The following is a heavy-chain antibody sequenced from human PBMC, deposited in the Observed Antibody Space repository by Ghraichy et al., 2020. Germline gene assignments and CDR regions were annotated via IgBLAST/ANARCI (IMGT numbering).Heavy chain of an antibody. D-gene: IGHD3-3*01. CDR3: ASDTIFGLHYGMDV. CDR2: IYYSGST. J-gene: IGHJ6*02. CDR1: SGSISSYY. V-gene: IGHV4-59*01. Sequence: SETLSLTCTVSSGSISSYYWSWIRQPPGKGLEWIGYIYYSGSTNYNPSLKSRVTISVDTSKNQFSLKLSSVTAADTAVYYCASDTIFGLHYGMDVWGQGTTVTVSS.